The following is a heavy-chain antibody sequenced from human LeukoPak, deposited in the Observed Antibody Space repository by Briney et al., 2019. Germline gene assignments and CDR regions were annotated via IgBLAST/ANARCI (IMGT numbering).Heavy chain of an antibody. Sequence: GRSLRLSCAASGFTFSSYAMHWVRQAPGKGLEWVAVISYDGSKKYYVASVKGRFSISRDNSKNTLYLQMNSLRAEDTAVYYCAKAPLSGRYYYMDVWGKGTTVTVSS. V-gene: IGHV3-30*04. D-gene: IGHD3-10*01. CDR3: AKAPLSGRYYYMDV. CDR2: ISYDGSKK. CDR1: GFTFSSYA. J-gene: IGHJ6*03.